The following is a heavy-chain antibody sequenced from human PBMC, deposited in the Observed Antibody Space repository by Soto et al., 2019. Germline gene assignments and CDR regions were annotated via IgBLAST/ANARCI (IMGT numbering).Heavy chain of an antibody. Sequence: QVQLVQSGAEVKKPGSSVKVSCKASGGTFSSYTISWVRQAPGQGLEWMGRIIPILGIANYAQKFQGRVTISADKSMSTAYMELSSLRSEDTAVYYCARVLYWGGLYYFDYWGQGTLVTVSS. CDR2: IIPILGIA. CDR1: GGTFSSYT. CDR3: ARVLYWGGLYYFDY. V-gene: IGHV1-69*02. J-gene: IGHJ4*02. D-gene: IGHD7-27*01.